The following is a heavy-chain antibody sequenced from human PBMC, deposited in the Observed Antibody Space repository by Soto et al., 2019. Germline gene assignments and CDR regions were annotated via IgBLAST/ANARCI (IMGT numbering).Heavy chain of an antibody. Sequence: GGSLRLSCAASGFTFSSYGMHWVRQAPGKGLEWVAAISYDGSIKYYADSVKGRFTISRDNSKNTLYLQMNSLRAEDTAVYYCARDQPGYSYGYGLGYWGQGTLVTVSS. V-gene: IGHV3-30*03. CDR2: ISYDGSIK. J-gene: IGHJ4*02. CDR3: ARDQPGYSYGYGLGY. D-gene: IGHD5-18*01. CDR1: GFTFSSYG.